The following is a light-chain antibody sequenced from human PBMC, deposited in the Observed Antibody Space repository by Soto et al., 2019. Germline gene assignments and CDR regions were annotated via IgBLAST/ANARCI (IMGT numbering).Light chain of an antibody. CDR2: DVS. J-gene: IGLJ3*02. CDR3: CSYAGSYTWV. V-gene: IGLV2-11*01. CDR1: TNDVGDYDF. Sequence: QSALTQPRSVSGSPGQSVTISCTGTTNDVGDYDFVSWYRQFPGKVPELVISDVSERPSGVPDRFSGSKSGNTASLTISGLQAEDEAVYYCCSYAGSYTWVFGGGTQLTVL.